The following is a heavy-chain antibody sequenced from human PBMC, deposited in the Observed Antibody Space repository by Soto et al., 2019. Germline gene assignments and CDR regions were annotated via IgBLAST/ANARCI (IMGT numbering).Heavy chain of an antibody. CDR3: ARILVVAASINWFDP. J-gene: IGHJ5*02. D-gene: IGHD2-15*01. Sequence: EVQLVQSGAEVKKPGESLKISCKGSGYSFTSYWIGWLRQMPGKGLEWMGIIYPGDSDTRYSPSFQGQVTISADKSISTAYLQWSSLKASDTAMYYCARILVVAASINWFDPWGQGTLVTVSS. V-gene: IGHV5-51*01. CDR2: IYPGDSDT. CDR1: GYSFTSYW.